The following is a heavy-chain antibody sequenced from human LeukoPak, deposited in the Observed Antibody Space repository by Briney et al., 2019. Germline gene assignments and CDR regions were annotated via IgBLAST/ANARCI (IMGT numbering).Heavy chain of an antibody. V-gene: IGHV4-34*01. J-gene: IGHJ6*03. D-gene: IGHD3-10*01. CDR3: ARGKRVWFGELMTSFSYFYIDV. CDR2: INQGGRT. Sequence: PSETLSLTCAVNGGSFSDYLWTWIRQSPGKGLEWIGEINQGGRTNFNPSLKGRVTISADRSKYHFSLTLRSVTAADTAVYYCARGKRVWFGELMTSFSYFYIDVWGRGTTVIVSS. CDR1: GGSFSDYL.